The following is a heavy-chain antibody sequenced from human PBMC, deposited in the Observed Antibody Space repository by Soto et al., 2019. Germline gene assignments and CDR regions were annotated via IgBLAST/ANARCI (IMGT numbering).Heavy chain of an antibody. CDR1: GGSISSYY. CDR3: ARANSGDYFADDY. V-gene: IGHV4-59*01. D-gene: IGHD4-17*01. J-gene: IGHJ4*02. CDR2: IYYSGST. Sequence: PSETLSLTCTVSGGSISSYYWSWIRQPPGKGLEWIGYIYYSGSTNYNPSLKSRVTISVDTSKNQFSLKLSSVTAADTAVYYCARANSGDYFADDYWGQGTLVTVSS.